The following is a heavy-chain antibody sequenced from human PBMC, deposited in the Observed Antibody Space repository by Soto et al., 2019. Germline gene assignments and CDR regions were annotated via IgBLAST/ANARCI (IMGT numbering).Heavy chain of an antibody. CDR3: ARLKWLRLADY. Sequence: SETLSLTCTVSGGSISSYYWSWIRQPPGKGLEWIGYIYYSGSTNYNPSLKSRVTISVDTSKNQFSLRLSSVTAADTAVYYCARLKWLRLADYWGQGTLVTVSS. V-gene: IGHV4-59*01. D-gene: IGHD5-12*01. CDR1: GGSISSYY. J-gene: IGHJ4*02. CDR2: IYYSGST.